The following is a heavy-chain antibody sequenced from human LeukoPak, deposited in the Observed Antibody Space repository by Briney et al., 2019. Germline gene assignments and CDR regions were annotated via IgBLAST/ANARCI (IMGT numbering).Heavy chain of an antibody. CDR2: ITGSGDTT. V-gene: IGHV3-23*01. J-gene: IGHJ4*02. CDR1: GFIFRNYA. CDR3: AKWGDYDILTGYYVSDF. D-gene: IGHD3-9*01. Sequence: GGSLRLSCAASGFIFRNYAMSWVRQAPGKGLEGVSAITGSGDTTYYADSVKGRFTISRDNSKNTLYVEMNTLRAEDTAVYYCAKWGDYDILTGYYVSDFWGQGTLVTVSS.